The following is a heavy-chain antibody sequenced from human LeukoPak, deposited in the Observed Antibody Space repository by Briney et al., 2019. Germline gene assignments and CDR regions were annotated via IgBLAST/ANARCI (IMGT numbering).Heavy chain of an antibody. CDR3: ARTSRGVMYAFDI. V-gene: IGHV4-59*01. D-gene: IGHD3-10*01. CDR2: IYYSGST. CDR1: GGSISSDY. J-gene: IGHJ3*02. Sequence: SETLSLTCTVSGGSISSDYWSWIRQPPGKGLEWIGYIYYSGSTNYNPSLKSRVTISVDTSKNQFSLKLSSVTAADTAVYYCARTSRGVMYAFDIWGQGTMVTVSS.